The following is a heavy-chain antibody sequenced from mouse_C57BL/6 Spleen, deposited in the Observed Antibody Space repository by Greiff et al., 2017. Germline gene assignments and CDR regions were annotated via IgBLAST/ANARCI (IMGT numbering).Heavy chain of an antibody. D-gene: IGHD2-4*01. Sequence: QVQLQQSGAELVKPGASVKLSCKASGYSFTSYWMQWVKQRPGQGLEWIGEIDPSDSYTNYNHKFKGKATLTVDPSSSTAYMQLSRLTSEDSAVYCWTRKVIYDDYDYAMDYWGQGTSGTVSS. J-gene: IGHJ4*01. CDR1: GYSFTSYW. CDR3: TRKVIYDDYDYAMDY. CDR2: IDPSDSYT. V-gene: IGHV1-50*01.